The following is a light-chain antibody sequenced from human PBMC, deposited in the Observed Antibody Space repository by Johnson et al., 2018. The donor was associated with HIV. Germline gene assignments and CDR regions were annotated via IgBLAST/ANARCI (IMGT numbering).Light chain of an antibody. V-gene: IGLV1-51*01. Sequence: QSVLTQPPSVSAAPGQKVTISCSGTSSNIGNNYVSWYQQVPGTAPRLVIYDTIKRHSGIPDRFSGSKSGTSATLGITGLQTGDEADYYCGTWDSSLSAGFYVFGTGTKVTVL. CDR1: SSNIGNNY. J-gene: IGLJ1*01. CDR2: DTI. CDR3: GTWDSSLSAGFYV.